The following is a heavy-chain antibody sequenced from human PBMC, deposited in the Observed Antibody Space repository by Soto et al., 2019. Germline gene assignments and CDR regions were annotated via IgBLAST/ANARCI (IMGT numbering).Heavy chain of an antibody. CDR1: VFTVSSYW. J-gene: IGHJ6*02. D-gene: IGHD5-18*01. Sequence: PGGSLRLSCAASVFTVSSYWMSWVRQAPGKGLEWVANIKQDGSEKYYVDSVKGRFTISRDNAKNSLYLQMNSLRAEDTAVYYCARVGDTAMVLYYYYGMDVWGQGTTVTVSS. CDR3: ARVGDTAMVLYYYYGMDV. V-gene: IGHV3-7*03. CDR2: IKQDGSEK.